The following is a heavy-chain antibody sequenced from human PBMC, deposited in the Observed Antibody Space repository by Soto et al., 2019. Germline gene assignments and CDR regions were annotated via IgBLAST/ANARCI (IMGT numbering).Heavy chain of an antibody. V-gene: IGHV3-33*01. Sequence: GGSLRLSCAASGFTFSNYGMHWVRQAPGKGLEWVAVIWYDGSNKYYADSVKGRFTISRDNSKNTLYLQMNSLRAEDTAVYYCARDFPTMSARYFDYWGQGTLVTVSS. J-gene: IGHJ4*02. CDR2: IWYDGSNK. D-gene: IGHD3-10*02. CDR3: ARDFPTMSARYFDY. CDR1: GFTFSNYG.